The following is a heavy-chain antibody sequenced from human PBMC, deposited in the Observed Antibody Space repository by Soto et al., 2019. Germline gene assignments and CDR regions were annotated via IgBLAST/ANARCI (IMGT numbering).Heavy chain of an antibody. CDR1: GFTLSNAW. D-gene: IGHD4-17*01. V-gene: IGHV3-15*01. J-gene: IGHJ1*01. Sequence: PGGYLGLSCAASGFTLSNAWMTWVGHAPEKGLEWVGRIKSKTDGGTTDYAAPVKGRLTISRDDSKNTLYLQMNSLKTEDTAVYYCTTVPALNRQADYVTLFRGQATLGTVSS. CDR2: IKSKTDGGTT. CDR3: TTVPALNRQADYVTLF.